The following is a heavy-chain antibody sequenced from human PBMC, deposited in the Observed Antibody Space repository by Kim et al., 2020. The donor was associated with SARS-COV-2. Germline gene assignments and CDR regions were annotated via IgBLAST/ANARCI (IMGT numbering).Heavy chain of an antibody. CDR3: ARGRPSRTGYSSGWYLDY. D-gene: IGHD6-19*01. Sequence: SETLSLTCAVYGGSFSGYYWSWIRQPPGKGLEWIGEINHSGSTNYNPSLKSRVTISVDTSKNQFSLKLSSVTAADTAVYYCARGRPSRTGYSSGWYLDYWGQGTLVTVSS. V-gene: IGHV4-34*01. J-gene: IGHJ4*02. CDR1: GGSFSGYY. CDR2: INHSGST.